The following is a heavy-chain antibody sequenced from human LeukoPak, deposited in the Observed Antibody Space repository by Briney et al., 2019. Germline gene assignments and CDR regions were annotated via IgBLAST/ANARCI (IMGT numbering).Heavy chain of an antibody. CDR3: ARDPANSCAMDV. D-gene: IGHD2-2*01. CDR1: GFTFSSYS. J-gene: IGHJ6*02. CDR2: ISSSSSYI. V-gene: IGHV3-21*01. Sequence: PGGSLRLSCAASGFTFSSYSMNWVRQAPGKGREWVSSISSSSSYIYYADSVKGRFTISRDNAKNSLYLQMNSLRAEDTAVYYCARDPANSCAMDVWGQGTTVTVPS.